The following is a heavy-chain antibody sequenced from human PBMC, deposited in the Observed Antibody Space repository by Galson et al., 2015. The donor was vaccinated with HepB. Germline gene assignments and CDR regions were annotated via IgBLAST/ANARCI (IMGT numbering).Heavy chain of an antibody. Sequence: QSGAEVKKPGESLRISCKGSGYSFTSYWISWLRQMPGKGLEWVGRIDPGSSQTNYSPSFEGHVTMSADKSVSAAYLQWGSLTASDTAVYYCARSSYCGSDCYLGVWGQGTTVTVSS. CDR2: IDPGSSQT. V-gene: IGHV5-10-1*01. J-gene: IGHJ6*02. CDR3: ARSSYCGSDCYLGV. D-gene: IGHD2-21*02. CDR1: GYSFTSYW.